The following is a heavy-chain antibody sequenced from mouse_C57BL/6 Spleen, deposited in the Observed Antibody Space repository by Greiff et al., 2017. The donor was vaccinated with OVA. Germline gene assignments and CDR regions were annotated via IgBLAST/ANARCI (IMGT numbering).Heavy chain of an antibody. J-gene: IGHJ3*01. Sequence: EVQLQQSGPELVKPGASVKISCKASGYTFTDYYMNWVKQSHGKSLEWIGDINPNNGGTSYNQKFKGKATLTVDKSSSTAYMELRSLTSEDSAVYYCAYYSNDGFAYWGQGTLVTVSA. CDR3: AYYSNDGFAY. CDR1: GYTFTDYY. V-gene: IGHV1-26*01. CDR2: INPNNGGT. D-gene: IGHD2-5*01.